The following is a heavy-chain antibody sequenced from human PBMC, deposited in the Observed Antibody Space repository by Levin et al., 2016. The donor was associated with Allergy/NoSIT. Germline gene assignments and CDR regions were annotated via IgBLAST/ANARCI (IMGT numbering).Heavy chain of an antibody. CDR1: GFTFSSYG. CDR3: AKDTGRGLRYFDWPPGGPLLH. J-gene: IGHJ1*01. Sequence: GESLKISCAASGFTFSSYGMHWVRQAPGKGLEWVAVISYDGSNKYYADSVKGRFTISRDNSKNTLYLQMNSLRAEDTAVYYCAKDTGRGLRYFDWPPGGPLLHWGQGTLVTVSS. D-gene: IGHD3-9*01. CDR2: ISYDGSNK. V-gene: IGHV3-30*18.